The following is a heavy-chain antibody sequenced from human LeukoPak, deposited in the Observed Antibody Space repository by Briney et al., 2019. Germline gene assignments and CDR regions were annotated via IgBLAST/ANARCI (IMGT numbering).Heavy chain of an antibody. CDR1: GGSISSGGYS. J-gene: IGHJ4*02. D-gene: IGHD3-22*01. CDR2: IYHSGST. CDR3: ARVGWYYDSSGYYHRKARKYYFDY. Sequence: TSETLSLTCAVSGGSISSGGYSWSWIRQPPGKGLEWIGYIYHSGSTYYNPSLKSRVTISVDRSKNQFSLKLSSVTAADTAVYYCARVGWYYDSSGYYHRKARKYYFDYWGQGTLVTVSS. V-gene: IGHV4-30-2*01.